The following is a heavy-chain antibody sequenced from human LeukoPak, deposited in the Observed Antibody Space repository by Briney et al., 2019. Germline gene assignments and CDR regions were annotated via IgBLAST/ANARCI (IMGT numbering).Heavy chain of an antibody. Sequence: SETLSLTCTVSGGSISSSSYYWGWIRQPPGKGLEWIGSINYSGSTYYNPSLKSRFTISVDTSKNQFSLKLSSVTAADTAVYYCARTTADIVVVVAAPVLDYYYYYMDVWGKGTTVTVSS. CDR3: ARTTADIVVVVAAPVLDYYYYYMDV. D-gene: IGHD2-15*01. CDR2: INYSGST. CDR1: GGSISSSSYY. J-gene: IGHJ6*03. V-gene: IGHV4-39*07.